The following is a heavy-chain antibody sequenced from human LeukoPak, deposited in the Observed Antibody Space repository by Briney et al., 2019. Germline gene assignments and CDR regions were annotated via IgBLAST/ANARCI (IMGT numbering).Heavy chain of an antibody. CDR1: GGSISSYY. J-gene: IGHJ4*02. V-gene: IGHV4-59*01. CDR3: ARRKRGSGGPFDY. CDR2: IYYSGST. D-gene: IGHD6-19*01. Sequence: SSETLSLTCTVSGGSISSYYWSWIRQPPGKGLEWIGYIYYSGSTNYNPSLKSRVTISVDTSKNQFSLKLSSVTAADTAIYFCARRKRGSGGPFDYWGQGTLVTVSS.